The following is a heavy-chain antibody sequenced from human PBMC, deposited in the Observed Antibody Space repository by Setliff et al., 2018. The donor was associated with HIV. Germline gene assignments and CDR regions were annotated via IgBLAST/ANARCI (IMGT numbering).Heavy chain of an antibody. CDR2: ISGDTRII. D-gene: IGHD7-27*01. J-gene: IGHJ4*02. V-gene: IGHV3-48*01. CDR3: ARDLNWGFDY. Sequence: PGGSLRLSCAASGFTFSNYWMTWVRQAPGKGLEWVSYISGDTRIINYADSVKGRFTISRDNAKNSLYLQMNSLRVEDTALYYCARDLNWGFDYWGQGTLVTVSS. CDR1: GFTFSNYW.